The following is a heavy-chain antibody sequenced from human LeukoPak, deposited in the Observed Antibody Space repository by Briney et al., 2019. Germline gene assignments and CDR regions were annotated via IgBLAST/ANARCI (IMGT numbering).Heavy chain of an antibody. CDR1: GYTLTGYY. CDR2: INPNSGGT. CDR3: AREWTYSSSWSFSD. D-gene: IGHD6-13*01. Sequence: ASVKVSCKASGYTLTGYYMHWVRQAPGQGLEWMGWINPNSGGTNYAQKFQGRVTMTRDTSTSTVYMELSSLRSEDTAVYYCAREWTYSSSWSFSDWGQGTLVTVSS. J-gene: IGHJ4*02. V-gene: IGHV1-2*02.